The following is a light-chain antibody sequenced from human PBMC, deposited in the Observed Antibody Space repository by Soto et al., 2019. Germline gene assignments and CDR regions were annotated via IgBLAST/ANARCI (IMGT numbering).Light chain of an antibody. CDR1: ISDLGGYNY. V-gene: IGLV2-14*01. Sequence: QSALTQPASVSGSLGQSITISCTGNISDLGGYNYVSWYQQHPGKAPRLVIYEVTNRPSGVSNRFSGSASGNTASPTISGLQADVEADHYCNSFTDSSLYVFGTGTKVTVL. CDR2: EVT. CDR3: NSFTDSSLYV. J-gene: IGLJ1*01.